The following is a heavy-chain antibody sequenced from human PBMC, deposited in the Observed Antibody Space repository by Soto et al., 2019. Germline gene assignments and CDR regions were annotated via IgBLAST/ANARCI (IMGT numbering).Heavy chain of an antibody. CDR3: GTLLGGGFFDL. CDR2: ISTSHGNT. CDR1: GYTFTTYG. J-gene: IGHJ2*01. V-gene: IGHV1-18*01. Sequence: QAQLVQSGAEVKKPGASVEVSCKASGYTFTTYGITWVRQAPGQGLEWMGWISTSHGNTDYAQKLQGRVTTTTDTTTRTAYMQRGNLRYDDTALYYCGTLLGGGFFDLWGRGTLVTVAS. D-gene: IGHD3-10*01.